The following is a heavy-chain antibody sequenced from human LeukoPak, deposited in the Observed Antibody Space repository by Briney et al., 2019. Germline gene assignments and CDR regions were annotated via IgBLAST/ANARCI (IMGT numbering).Heavy chain of an antibody. J-gene: IGHJ6*02. V-gene: IGHV4-4*02. D-gene: IGHD3-3*01. Sequence: SGTLSLTCAVSGGSISSSNRWSWVRQPPGKGLEWIGEIYHSGSTNYNPSLKSRVTISVDKSKNQFSLKLSSVTAEDTAVYYCARDPVNDFWSGFLPDVWGQGTTVTVSS. CDR1: GGSISSSNR. CDR3: ARDPVNDFWSGFLPDV. CDR2: IYHSGST.